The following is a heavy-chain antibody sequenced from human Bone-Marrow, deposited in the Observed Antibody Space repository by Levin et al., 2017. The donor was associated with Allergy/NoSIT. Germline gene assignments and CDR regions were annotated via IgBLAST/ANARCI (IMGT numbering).Heavy chain of an antibody. V-gene: IGHV1-2*02. Sequence: GESLKISCKASGYTFTGYYMHWVRQAPGQGLEWMGWINPNSGGTNYAQKFQGRVTMTRDTSITTAYMELSSRRSDDTAVYYYARGLRPGYSSSWFDSWGQGTLFTVSS. CDR1: GYTFTGYY. J-gene: IGHJ5*01. D-gene: IGHD6-13*01. CDR3: ARGLRPGYSSSWFDS. CDR2: INPNSGGT.